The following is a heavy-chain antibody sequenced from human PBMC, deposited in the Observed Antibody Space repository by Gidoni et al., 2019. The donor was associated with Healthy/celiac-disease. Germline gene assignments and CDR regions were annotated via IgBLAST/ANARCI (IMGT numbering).Heavy chain of an antibody. CDR3: AKDPNYYDSSGYYEIDWYFDP. J-gene: IGHJ2*01. Sequence: EGQLVASGGGLVQPGRSLRLSCAASGFPFDAYAMRWVRQAPGKALEWVSGIRWNSGSIGYADSVKGRFTISRDNATNSLYLQMNSLRSEDTALYYCAKDPNYYDSSGYYEIDWYFDPWGRGTLVTVSS. V-gene: IGHV3-9*01. D-gene: IGHD3-22*01. CDR2: IRWNSGSI. CDR1: GFPFDAYA.